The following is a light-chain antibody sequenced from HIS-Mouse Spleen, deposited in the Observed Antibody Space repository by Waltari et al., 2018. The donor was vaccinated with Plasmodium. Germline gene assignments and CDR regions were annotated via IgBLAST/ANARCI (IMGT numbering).Light chain of an antibody. J-gene: IGKJ1*01. CDR2: GAS. Sequence: EIVMTQSPATLSVSPGETATLSCRASQSVSSNLAWYQQKPGQAPRLLIYGASTRATGIPARFSGSGSGTDFTLTISRLEPEDFAVYYCQQYGSSPWTFGQGTKVEIK. CDR1: QSVSSN. CDR3: QQYGSSPWT. V-gene: IGKV3-15*01.